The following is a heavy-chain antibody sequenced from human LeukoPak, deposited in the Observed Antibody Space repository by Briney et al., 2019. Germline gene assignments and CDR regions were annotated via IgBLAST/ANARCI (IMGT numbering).Heavy chain of an antibody. Sequence: ASVKVSCKASGYNFASFDINWVRQAPGQGLERMGWISTYNGNTNYAQKVQGRVTMTTDTSTSTAYMELRSLRSDDAAIYFCAISYNYPTSEYAGNDAFGIWGQGTPVTVS. CDR1: GYNFASFD. D-gene: IGHD3-22*01. V-gene: IGHV1-18*01. CDR3: AISYNYPTSEYAGNDAFGI. J-gene: IGHJ3*02. CDR2: ISTYNGNT.